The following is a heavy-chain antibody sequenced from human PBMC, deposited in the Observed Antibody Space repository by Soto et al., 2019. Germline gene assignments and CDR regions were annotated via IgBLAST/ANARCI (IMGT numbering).Heavy chain of an antibody. V-gene: IGHV3-23*01. CDR1: GFTFTSYA. D-gene: IGHD4-17*01. J-gene: IGHJ3*01. Sequence: EVQLLESGGGLVQPGGSLRLSCAASGFTFTSYAMSWVRQAPGKGPEWVSGINAVGTRTYYADSVKGRFTISRDNSKAKIKPQMNKLKAEDPALNFCGEGPNRYYGGAFDFLGQGTVVTVSS. CDR2: INAVGTRT. CDR3: GEGPNRYYGGAFDF.